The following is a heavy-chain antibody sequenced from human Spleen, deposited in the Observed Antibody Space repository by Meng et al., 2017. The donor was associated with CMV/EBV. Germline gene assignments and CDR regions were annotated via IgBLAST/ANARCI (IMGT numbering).Heavy chain of an antibody. Sequence: GESLKISCAASGFTFSNSAMHWVRQAPGKGLEWVALISFDGLNKHYPDSVKGRFTISRDNSKNTLYLQMNSLRVEDTAVYYCARVGNSGYDFQSISVYYYYYGMDVWGQGTTVTVSS. CDR3: ARVGNSGYDFQSISVYYYYYGMDV. CDR1: GFTFSNSA. V-gene: IGHV3-30*04. D-gene: IGHD5-12*01. J-gene: IGHJ6*02. CDR2: ISFDGLNK.